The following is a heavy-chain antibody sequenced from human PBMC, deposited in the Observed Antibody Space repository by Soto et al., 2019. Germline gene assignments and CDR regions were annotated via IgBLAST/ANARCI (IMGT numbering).Heavy chain of an antibody. Sequence: EVQLVESGGGLVKPGGSLRLSCAASGFTFSSYSMNWVRQAPGKGLEWVSSISSSSSYIYYADSVKGRFTISRDNAKNSLYLQMNSLRAEDTAVYYCARGNGWLPRGFDYWGQGTLVTVSS. J-gene: IGHJ4*02. CDR3: ARGNGWLPRGFDY. CDR2: ISSSSSYI. CDR1: GFTFSSYS. V-gene: IGHV3-21*01. D-gene: IGHD5-12*01.